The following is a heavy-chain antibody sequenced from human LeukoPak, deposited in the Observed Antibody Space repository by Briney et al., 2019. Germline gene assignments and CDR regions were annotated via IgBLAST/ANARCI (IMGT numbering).Heavy chain of an antibody. V-gene: IGHV4-38-2*02. CDR3: ASDDILTGFDY. D-gene: IGHD3-9*01. Sequence: SETLSLTCTVSGYSISSGYYWGWIRQPPGKGLEWIGSIYHCGSTYYNPSLKSRLPISVDTSKNQFSLKLGSVTAADTAVYYCASDDILTGFDYWGQGTLVTVSS. J-gene: IGHJ4*02. CDR1: GYSISSGYY. CDR2: IYHCGST.